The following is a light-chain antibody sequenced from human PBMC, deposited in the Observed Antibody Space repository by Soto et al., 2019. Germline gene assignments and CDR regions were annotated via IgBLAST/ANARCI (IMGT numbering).Light chain of an antibody. V-gene: IGKV3-11*01. CDR1: QSINNY. Sequence: EIVLTQSPATLSLSPGERATLSCRASQSINNYLAWFQQKPGQPPRLLIYDATIRATGVPGRFSGSGSGTDFTLTISTVETEDFAIYYCQQRSDWLTFGGGTKVEI. J-gene: IGKJ4*01. CDR2: DAT. CDR3: QQRSDWLT.